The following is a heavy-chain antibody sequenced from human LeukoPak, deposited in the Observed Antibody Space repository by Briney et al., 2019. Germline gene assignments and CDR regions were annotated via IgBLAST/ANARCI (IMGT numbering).Heavy chain of an antibody. V-gene: IGHV3-7*03. CDR2: VKEDGSQK. Sequence: GGSLRLSCAASGFTFSRYWMSWVRQAPGKGLEWVASVKEDGSQKNYADTVEGRFTISRDNAKKSLVLQMNNLRVEDTAIYYCAREAYWGPGTLVTVSS. CDR1: GFTFSRYW. CDR3: AREAY. J-gene: IGHJ4*02.